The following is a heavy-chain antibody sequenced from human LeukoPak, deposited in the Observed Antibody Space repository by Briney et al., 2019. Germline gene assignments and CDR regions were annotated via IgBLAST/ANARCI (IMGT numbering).Heavy chain of an antibody. J-gene: IGHJ4*02. Sequence: GGSLRLSCAASGFTFSSYSMNWVRQAPGKGLEWVSSISSSSSYIYYADSVKGRFTISRDNAKNSLYLQMNSLRAEDTAVYYCTTVQCSSTSCYFDYWGQGTLVTVSS. CDR3: TTVQCSSTSCYFDY. CDR1: GFTFSSYS. CDR2: ISSSSSYI. V-gene: IGHV3-21*01. D-gene: IGHD2-2*01.